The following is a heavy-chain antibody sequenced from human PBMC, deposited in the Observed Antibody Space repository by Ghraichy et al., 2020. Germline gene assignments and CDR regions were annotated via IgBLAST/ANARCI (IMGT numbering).Heavy chain of an antibody. CDR1: GFTVSSNY. V-gene: IGHV3-53*01. D-gene: IGHD3-22*01. CDR3: ARVISYYYDSSGLDY. CDR2: IYSGGST. Sequence: GGSLRLSCAASGFTVSSNYMSWVRQAPGKGLEWVSVIYSGGSTYYADSVKGRFTISRDNSKNTLYLQMNSLRAEDTAVYYCARVISYYYDSSGLDYWGQGTLVTVSS. J-gene: IGHJ4*02.